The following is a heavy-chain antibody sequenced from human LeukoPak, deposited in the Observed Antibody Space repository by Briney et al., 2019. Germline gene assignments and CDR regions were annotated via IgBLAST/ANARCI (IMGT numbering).Heavy chain of an antibody. CDR3: AIDYDLWSGSS. CDR2: ISSSGSTI. D-gene: IGHD3-3*01. CDR1: GFTFSSYE. Sequence: PGGSLRLSCAASGFTFSSYEMNWVRQAPGKGLEWVSYISSSGSTIYYADSVKGRFTISRDNAKNSLYLQLNSLRAEDTAVYYCAIDYDLWSGSSWGQGTLVTVSS. J-gene: IGHJ4*02. V-gene: IGHV3-48*03.